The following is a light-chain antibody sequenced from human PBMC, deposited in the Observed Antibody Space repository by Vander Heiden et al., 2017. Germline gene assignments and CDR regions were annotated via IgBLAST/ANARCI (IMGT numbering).Light chain of an antibody. CDR2: EAS. V-gene: IGKV3-11*01. CDR1: QSVSSY. J-gene: IGKJ3*01. CDR3: QQRSNWPA. Sequence: EIVLTQSPATLSLSPGERATLSGRASQSVSSYLAWYQQKPGQAPRLLIYEASNRATGIPARFSGSGSGTDFTLTISSLEPEDFAVYYCQQRSNWPAFGPGTKVDIK.